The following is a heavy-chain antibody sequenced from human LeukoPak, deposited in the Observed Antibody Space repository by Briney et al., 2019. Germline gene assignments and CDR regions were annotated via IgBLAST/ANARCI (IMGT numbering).Heavy chain of an antibody. CDR3: ARDRGGYDFVY. Sequence: SVKVSCKASGGTFSSYAISWVRQAPGQGLEWMGRIIPILGIANYAQKLQGRVTITADKSTSTAYMELSSLRSEDTAVYYCARDRGGYDFVYWGQGTLVTVSS. J-gene: IGHJ4*02. CDR2: IIPILGIA. V-gene: IGHV1-69*04. CDR1: GGTFSSYA. D-gene: IGHD5-12*01.